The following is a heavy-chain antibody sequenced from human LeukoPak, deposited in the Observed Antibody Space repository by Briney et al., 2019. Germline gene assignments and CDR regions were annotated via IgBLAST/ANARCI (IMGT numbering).Heavy chain of an antibody. J-gene: IGHJ6*03. CDR2: ISGSGGST. CDR1: GFTFSSYA. CDR3: ARGGGGNWGLEGLYYYYYYMDV. Sequence: PGGSLRLSCAASGFTFSSYAMSWVRQAPGKGLEWVSAISGSGGSTYYADSVKGRFTISRDNAKNSLYLQMNSLRAEDTAVYYCARGGGGNWGLEGLYYYYYYMDVWGKGTTVTVSS. D-gene: IGHD7-27*01. V-gene: IGHV3-23*01.